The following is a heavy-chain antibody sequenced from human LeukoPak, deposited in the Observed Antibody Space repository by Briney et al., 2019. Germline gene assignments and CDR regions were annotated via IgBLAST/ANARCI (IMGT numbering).Heavy chain of an antibody. CDR2: IYSGGST. Sequence: GGSLRLSCAASGFTVSSNYMSWVRQAPGKGLEWVSVIYSGGSTYYADSVKGRFTISRDNSKNTLYLQMNSLRAEDTAVYYCARDQEIVVVMITFDYWGQGTLVTVSS. CDR1: GFTVSSNY. D-gene: IGHD3-22*01. J-gene: IGHJ4*02. V-gene: IGHV3-53*01. CDR3: ARDQEIVVVMITFDY.